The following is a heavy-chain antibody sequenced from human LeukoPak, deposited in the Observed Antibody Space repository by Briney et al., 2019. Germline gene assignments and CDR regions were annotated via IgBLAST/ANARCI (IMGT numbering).Heavy chain of an antibody. J-gene: IGHJ4*02. CDR3: ARGWELHD. CDR2: ISASKANT. CDR1: GQTFNSYG. D-gene: IGHD1-26*01. Sequence: ASVKVSCKASGQTFNSYGISWVRQAPGQGLEWMGWISASKANTKYAQKLPGRVTMTTDTSTNTAYMELRSLTSDDTAVYYCARGWELHDWGQGTLVTVSS. V-gene: IGHV1-18*01.